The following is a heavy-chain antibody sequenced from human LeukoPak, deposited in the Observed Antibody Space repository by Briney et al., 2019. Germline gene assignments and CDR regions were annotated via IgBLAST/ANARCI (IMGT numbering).Heavy chain of an antibody. CDR1: GFTFSSYG. D-gene: IGHD5-18*01. CDR2: ISGSGGNT. Sequence: PGGSLRLSCAASGFTFSSYGMSWVRQAPGKGLEWVSAISGSGGNTYYADSVKGRFTISRDNSKNTLYLQMNSLRAEDTALYYCAREPYSYGLDYWGQGTLVTVSS. CDR3: AREPYSYGLDY. J-gene: IGHJ4*02. V-gene: IGHV3-23*01.